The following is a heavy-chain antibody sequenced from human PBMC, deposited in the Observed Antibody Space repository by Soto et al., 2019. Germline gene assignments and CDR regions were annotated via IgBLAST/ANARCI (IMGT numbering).Heavy chain of an antibody. CDR1: GGSIYRSGYY. V-gene: IGHV4-39*01. CDR2: IDYNGVT. Sequence: SETLSLTCTVSGGSIYRSGYYWCWIRQPPGRGLEWIGNIDYNGVTYSNPSLKSRVTISRDTSKNQFSLKLTSVTAADTALYYCGKVLVGATGHTDSDSWGPGTLVTISS. CDR3: GKVLVGATGHTDSDS. J-gene: IGHJ4*02. D-gene: IGHD2-15*01.